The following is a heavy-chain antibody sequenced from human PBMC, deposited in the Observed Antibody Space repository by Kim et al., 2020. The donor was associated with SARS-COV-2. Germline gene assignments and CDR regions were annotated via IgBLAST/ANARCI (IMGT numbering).Heavy chain of an antibody. CDR2: IYYSGST. V-gene: IGHV4-39*01. J-gene: IGHJ5*02. D-gene: IGHD3-22*01. Sequence: SETLSLTCTVSGGSISSSSYYWGWIRQPPGKGLEWIGSIYYSGSTYYNPSLKSRVTISVDTSKNQFSLKLSSVTAADTAVYYCARHAHPLDYDSSGYYWGWFDPWGQGTLVTVSS. CDR1: GGSISSSSYY. CDR3: ARHAHPLDYDSSGYYWGWFDP.